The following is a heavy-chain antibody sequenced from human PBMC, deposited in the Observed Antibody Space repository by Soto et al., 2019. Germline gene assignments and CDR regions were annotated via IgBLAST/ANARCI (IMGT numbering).Heavy chain of an antibody. J-gene: IGHJ5*02. D-gene: IGHD3-3*01. CDR3: ARGFYFWSGYYQLRYTWFDP. Sequence: PSVPLRLSSTVSDGYISSHDWRRIRKHPGKGLEWIGYIYYSGSTNYNPSLKSRVTISVDTSKNQFSLKLSSVTAADTAVYYCARGFYFWSGYYQLRYTWFDPWGQGTLDTVSP. CDR2: IYYSGST. V-gene: IGHV4-59*11. CDR1: DGYISSHD.